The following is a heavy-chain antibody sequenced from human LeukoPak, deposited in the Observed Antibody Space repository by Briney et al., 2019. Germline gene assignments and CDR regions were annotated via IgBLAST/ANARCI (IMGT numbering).Heavy chain of an antibody. D-gene: IGHD1-26*01. CDR3: ARAHQGIAGATQDYYYYMDV. J-gene: IGHJ6*03. V-gene: IGHV4-61*02. Sequence: PSETLSLTCTVSGGSISSGSYYWSWIRQPAGKGLEWIGRIYTSGSTNYNPSLRSRVTISVDTSKSQFSLKLSSVTAADTAVYYCARAHQGIAGATQDYYYYMDVWGKGTTVTVSS. CDR2: IYTSGST. CDR1: GGSISSGSYY.